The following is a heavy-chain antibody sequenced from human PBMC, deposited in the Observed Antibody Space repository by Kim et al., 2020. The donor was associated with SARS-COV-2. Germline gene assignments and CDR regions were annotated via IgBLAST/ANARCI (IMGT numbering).Heavy chain of an antibody. J-gene: IGHJ2*01. Sequence: GESLKISCKGSGYSFTSYWISWVRQMPGKGLEWMGRIDPSDSYTNYSPSFQGHVTISADKSISTAYLQWSSLKASDTAMYYCARRRIVVVPGVRDYWYFDLWGRGTLVTVSS. D-gene: IGHD3-22*01. V-gene: IGHV5-10-1*01. CDR2: IDPSDSYT. CDR1: GYSFTSYW. CDR3: ARRRIVVVPGVRDYWYFDL.